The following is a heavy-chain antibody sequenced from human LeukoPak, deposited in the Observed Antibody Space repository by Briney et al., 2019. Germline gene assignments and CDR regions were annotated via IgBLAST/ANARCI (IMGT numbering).Heavy chain of an antibody. CDR2: FDPEDGET. V-gene: IGHV1-24*01. CDR1: GYTLTELS. J-gene: IGHJ5*02. Sequence: ASVKVSCKVSGYTLTELSMHWVRQAPGKGLEWMGGFDPEDGETIYAQKFQGRVTMTEDTSTDTAYMELSSLRSEDTAVYYCARGPFYDFWSGYYMRENWFDPWGQGTLVTVSS. D-gene: IGHD3-3*01. CDR3: ARGPFYDFWSGYYMRENWFDP.